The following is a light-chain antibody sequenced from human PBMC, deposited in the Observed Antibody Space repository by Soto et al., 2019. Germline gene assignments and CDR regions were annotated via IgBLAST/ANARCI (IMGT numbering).Light chain of an antibody. CDR3: QQYGSSPGLFT. V-gene: IGKV3-20*01. CDR1: QSVSSTY. Sequence: EIVLTQSPGTLSLSPGDRATLSCRASQSVSSTYLARYQQKPGQAPRLLIYDASSSAIGIPDRFSGSGSGTDFTITISRLEPEDSAVYYCQQYGSSPGLFTFGPGTKVDIK. CDR2: DAS. J-gene: IGKJ3*01.